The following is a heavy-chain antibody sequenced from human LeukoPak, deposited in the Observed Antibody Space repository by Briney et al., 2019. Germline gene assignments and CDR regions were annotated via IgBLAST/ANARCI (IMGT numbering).Heavy chain of an antibody. J-gene: IGHJ4*02. CDR2: IYYSGST. CDR3: VRRTSGSYSDY. Sequence: SETLSLTCTVSGDSISSYYWSWIRQPPGKGLEWIGYIYYSGSTNYNPSLKSRVSISVDTSKNQFSLKLSSVTAADTAVYYCVRRTSGSYSDYWGQGTLVTVSS. CDR1: GDSISSYY. V-gene: IGHV4-59*01. D-gene: IGHD1-26*01.